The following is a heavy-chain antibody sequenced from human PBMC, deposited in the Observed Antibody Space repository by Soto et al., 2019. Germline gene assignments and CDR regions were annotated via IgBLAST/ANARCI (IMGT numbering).Heavy chain of an antibody. V-gene: IGHV3-72*01. CDR1: GFTFSDHY. J-gene: IGHJ4*01. CDR3: ARDSGKGAYDF. Sequence: EVQLVESGGGLVQPGGSQRLSCAASGFTFSDHYMDWVRQAPGKGLEWVGRIRNKANIYTTDYAASVKGRFTISRDDSKDSLYLQMNSLKTEDTAIYYCARDSGKGAYDFWGHGTLATVSS. D-gene: IGHD1-26*01. CDR2: IRNKANIYTT.